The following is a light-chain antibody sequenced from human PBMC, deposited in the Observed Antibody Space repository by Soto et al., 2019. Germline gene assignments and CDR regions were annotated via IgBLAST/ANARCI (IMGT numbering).Light chain of an antibody. CDR2: SAS. V-gene: IGKV1-39*01. CDR3: QKSSSIPYT. Sequence: DLQMTQSPSSLSASVGDRVTITCRASQTISTYLNWYQQNPGKAPKLLIYSASNLQNGVTSRFCGSGSGTDFTLTISSLQPEDFATYYCQKSSSIPYTFGQGTKLEIK. J-gene: IGKJ2*01. CDR1: QTISTY.